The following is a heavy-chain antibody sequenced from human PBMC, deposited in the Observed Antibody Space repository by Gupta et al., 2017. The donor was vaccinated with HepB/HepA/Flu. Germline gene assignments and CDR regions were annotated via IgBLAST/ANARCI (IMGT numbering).Heavy chain of an antibody. CDR1: GFSLGTSGMC. D-gene: IGHD3-3*01. V-gene: IGHV2-70*01. CDR3: ARVHRDVQFSIQGTIDY. J-gene: IGHJ4*02. CDR2: IDWDDNK. Sequence: QVTLRESGPALVKPTQTLSLTCTFSGFSLGTSGMCVSWIRQPPGKALEWLAVIDWDDNKYYSTSLKTRLSISKDTSRSQVVLTMTNMDPVDTATYYCARVHRDVQFSIQGTIDYWGQGTLVTVSS.